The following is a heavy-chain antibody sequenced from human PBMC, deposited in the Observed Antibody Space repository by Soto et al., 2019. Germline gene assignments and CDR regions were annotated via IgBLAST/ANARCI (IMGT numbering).Heavy chain of an antibody. CDR2: IYYSGST. J-gene: IGHJ4*02. D-gene: IGHD3-3*01. Sequence: KPSETLSLICTVSGGSVSSSSYYWSWIRQPPGEGPEWIGYIYYSGSTNYNPSLKGRVTISLDRSKNQFSLKLMSVSAADTAVYYCARVGRPRPGFLLPIYYFDHWGQGTPVTVSS. CDR3: ARVGRPRPGFLLPIYYFDH. CDR1: GGSVSSSSYY. V-gene: IGHV4-61*01.